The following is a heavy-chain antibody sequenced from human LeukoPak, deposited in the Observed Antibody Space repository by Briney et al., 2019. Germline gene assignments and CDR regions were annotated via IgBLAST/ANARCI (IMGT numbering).Heavy chain of an antibody. CDR2: IRYVGSNK. V-gene: IGHV3-30*02. CDR1: GFTLSSYG. Sequence: AGGSLRLSCAASGFTLSSYGMHWVRQAPGKGLEWVAFIRYVGSNKYYADSVKGRFTISRDNSKNTLYLQMNSPRAEDTAVYYCAKDSIAARRVDYWGQGTLVTVSS. CDR3: AKDSIAARRVDY. J-gene: IGHJ4*02. D-gene: IGHD6-6*01.